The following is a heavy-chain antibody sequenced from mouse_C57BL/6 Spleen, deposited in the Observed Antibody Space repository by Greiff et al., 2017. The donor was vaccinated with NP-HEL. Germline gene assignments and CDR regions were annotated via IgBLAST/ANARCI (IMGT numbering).Heavy chain of an antibody. CDR1: GYTFTSYW. CDR3: ARSYGSYAMDY. J-gene: IGHJ4*01. CDR2: IDPSDSYT. D-gene: IGHD1-1*01. Sequence: QVQLQQPGAELVMPGASVKLSCKASGYTFTSYWMHWVKQRPGQGLEWIGEIDPSDSYTNYNQKFKGKSTLTVDKSSSTAYMQLSSLTSEDSAVYYCARSYGSYAMDYWGQGTSVTVSS. V-gene: IGHV1-69*01.